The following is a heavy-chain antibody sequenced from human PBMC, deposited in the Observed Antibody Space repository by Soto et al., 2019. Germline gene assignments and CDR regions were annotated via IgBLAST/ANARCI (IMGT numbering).Heavy chain of an antibody. CDR1: GGSVSSGSFY. V-gene: IGHV4-61*01. J-gene: IGHJ4*02. D-gene: IGHD6-6*01. CDR2: IYDNRTF. CDR3: ARVPLVYSSSHYFDF. Sequence: QVQLQESGPGLVKPSETLSLTCTVSGGSVSSGSFYWSWIRQPPGKGLEWIGFIYDNRTFNYNASLRRRVNISVDTSKHQFSLKLSSVTAADTAVYYCARVPLVYSSSHYFDFWGQGALVTVSS.